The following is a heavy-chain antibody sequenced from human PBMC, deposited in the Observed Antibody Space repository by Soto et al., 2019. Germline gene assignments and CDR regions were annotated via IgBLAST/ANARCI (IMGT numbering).Heavy chain of an antibody. CDR2: FRAGGDDGTT. V-gene: IGHV3-23*01. J-gene: IGHJ4*02. D-gene: IGHD3-10*01. CDR3: AKKVNSGSGSQYFDY. Sequence: GGSLRLSCVASGFTFSSYSMSWVRQSPGKGLEWVSGFRAGGDDGTTYYADSVKGRFTISRDNSKNTLFLQMNSLRAEDTAIYYCAKKVNSGSGSQYFDYFGQGTLVTVSS. CDR1: GFTFSSYS.